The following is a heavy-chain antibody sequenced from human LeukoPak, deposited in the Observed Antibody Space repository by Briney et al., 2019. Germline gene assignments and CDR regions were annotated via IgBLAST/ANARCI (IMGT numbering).Heavy chain of an antibody. CDR1: GFTVCNYG. CDR3: GKDSVEGSSSANFDY. V-gene: IGHV3-30*02. Sequence: GGSVSFSCSGSGFTVCNYGMHWVRQAPGKGLEWVAFIRYDGSNKYYADSVKGRFTISRDNSTTTLYLQMISLRAEDTAVYYWGKDSVEGSSSANFDYWGQGTLVTVSS. D-gene: IGHD6-6*01. J-gene: IGHJ4*02. CDR2: IRYDGSNK.